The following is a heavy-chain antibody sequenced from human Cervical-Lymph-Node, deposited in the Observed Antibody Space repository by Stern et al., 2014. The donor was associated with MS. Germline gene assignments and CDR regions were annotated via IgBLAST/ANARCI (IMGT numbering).Heavy chain of an antibody. Sequence: VQLVESGGGVVQPGRSLRLSCAASGFTFSSYAMHWVRQAPGKGLEWVAVISYDRSQKYYADYVKGRFSISRDNSKSTLYLQMNSLRPNDTAMYYCASPAGSSDWADFDSWGQGTLVTVSS. V-gene: IGHV3-30-3*01. CDR3: ASPAGSSDWADFDS. D-gene: IGHD6-19*01. CDR2: ISYDRSQK. CDR1: GFTFSSYA. J-gene: IGHJ4*02.